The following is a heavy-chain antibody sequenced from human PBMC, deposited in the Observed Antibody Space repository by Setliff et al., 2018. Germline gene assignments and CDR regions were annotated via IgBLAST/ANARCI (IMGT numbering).Heavy chain of an antibody. D-gene: IGHD3-10*01. J-gene: IGHJ6*02. CDR2: INHSGNT. CDR3: ARVSSYGSGSYYYYYYGMDV. CDR1: GGSISSSDSNTNW. V-gene: IGHV4-4*02. Sequence: SETLSLTCAVSGGSISSSDSNTNWWSWVRQPPGKGLEWIGEINHSGNTNYNPSLKSRVTVSVDKPKNQFSLKLSSVTAADTAVYYCARVSSYGSGSYYYYYYGMDVWGQGTTVTVSS.